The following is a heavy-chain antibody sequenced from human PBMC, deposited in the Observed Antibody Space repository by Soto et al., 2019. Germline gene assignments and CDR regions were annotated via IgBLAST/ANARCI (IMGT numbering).Heavy chain of an antibody. CDR2: ISGSGGST. CDR1: GFTFSSYA. CDR3: AKDRAPSYYDILTGYPTYFDY. D-gene: IGHD3-9*01. Sequence: PGGSLRLSCAASGFTFSSYAMSWVRQAPGKGLEWVSAISGSGGSTYYADSVKGRFTISRGNSKNTLYLQMNSLRAEDTAVYYCAKDRAPSYYDILTGYPTYFDYWGQGTLVTVSS. J-gene: IGHJ4*02. V-gene: IGHV3-23*01.